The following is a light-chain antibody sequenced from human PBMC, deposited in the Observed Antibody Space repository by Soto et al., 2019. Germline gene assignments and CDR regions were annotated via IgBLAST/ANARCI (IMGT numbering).Light chain of an antibody. CDR1: QDIRNA. CDR3: QQSYSTPRT. CDR2: AAS. J-gene: IGKJ1*01. Sequence: IQMTQSPSSLSASVGDRVTITCRASQDIRNALGWYQQKPGKAPDLLIYAASSLQSGVPSRFSGSGSGTDFTLTISSLQPEDFATYYCQQSYSTPRTFGQGTKVDIK. V-gene: IGKV1-39*01.